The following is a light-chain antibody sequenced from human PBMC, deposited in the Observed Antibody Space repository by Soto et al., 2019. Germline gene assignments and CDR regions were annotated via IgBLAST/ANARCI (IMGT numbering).Light chain of an antibody. CDR2: GAS. V-gene: IGKV3D-15*01. J-gene: IGKJ2*01. CDR3: QQYHNLYT. CDR1: QSVSST. Sequence: EIVMTQSPATLSVSPGERVTLSCRASQSVSSTLAWYQQKPGQAPRLLIYGASTRATGIPARFSGTGSGTEFTLTISSLQSEDFAVYYCQQYHNLYTFGQGTKLEI.